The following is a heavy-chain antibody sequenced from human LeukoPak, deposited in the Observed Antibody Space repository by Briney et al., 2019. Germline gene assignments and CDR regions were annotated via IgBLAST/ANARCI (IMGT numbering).Heavy chain of an antibody. CDR2: ISGSGAGT. D-gene: IGHD6-13*01. V-gene: IGHV3-23*01. Sequence: GGSLRLSCAASGITFSTYVLSWVRQAPGKGREWVSAISGSGAGTYYADSVKGRFTISRDNSKNTLFLEMNSLRAEDTAVYYCAKLGATGTAYWGQGTLVTVSS. CDR3: AKLGATGTAY. J-gene: IGHJ4*02. CDR1: GITFSTYV.